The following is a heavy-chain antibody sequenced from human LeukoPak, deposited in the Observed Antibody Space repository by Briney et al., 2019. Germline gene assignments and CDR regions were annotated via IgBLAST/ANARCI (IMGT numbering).Heavy chain of an antibody. CDR2: IYSGGST. Sequence: GGSLRLSCAASGFTVSSNYMSWVRQAPGKGLEWVSVIYSGGSTYYADSVKGRFTISRDNSKNTLYLQMNSLRAEDTAVYYCARDRWFGEFDAFDIWGQGTMVTVSS. V-gene: IGHV3-53*01. D-gene: IGHD3-10*01. CDR1: GFTVSSNY. CDR3: ARDRWFGEFDAFDI. J-gene: IGHJ3*02.